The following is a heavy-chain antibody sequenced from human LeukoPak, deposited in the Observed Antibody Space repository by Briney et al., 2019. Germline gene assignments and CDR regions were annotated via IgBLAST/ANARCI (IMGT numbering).Heavy chain of an antibody. D-gene: IGHD1-26*01. Sequence: PSQTLSLTCTVSGGSISSGSYYWSWIRQPAGKGLEWIGRIYTSGSTNYNPSLKSRVTISVDTSKNQFSLKLRSVTAADTAVYYCARGSYLNLFDYWGQGALVTVSS. V-gene: IGHV4-61*02. CDR1: GGSISSGSYY. J-gene: IGHJ4*02. CDR3: ARGSYLNLFDY. CDR2: IYTSGST.